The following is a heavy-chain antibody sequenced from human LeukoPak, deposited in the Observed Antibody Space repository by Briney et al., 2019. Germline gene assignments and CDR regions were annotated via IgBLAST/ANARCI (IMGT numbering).Heavy chain of an antibody. CDR3: ARASTYYYDSSGYLY. Sequence: PGGPLSLSCEASGFTFRDYNLSWIRRAPGKGLEGVSYISSSGSTIYYADSVKGRFTISRDNAKNSLYLQMNSLRAEDTAEYYCARASTYYYDSSGYLYWGQGTLVTVSS. CDR1: GFTFRDYN. J-gene: IGHJ4*02. V-gene: IGHV3-11*01. CDR2: ISSSGSTI. D-gene: IGHD3-22*01.